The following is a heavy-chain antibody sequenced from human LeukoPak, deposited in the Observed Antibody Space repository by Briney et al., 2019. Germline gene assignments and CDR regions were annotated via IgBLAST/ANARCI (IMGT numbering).Heavy chain of an antibody. Sequence: HTGGSLRLSCAASGFTVSSNYMSWVRQAPGKGLEWVSVIYSGGSTYYADSVKGRFTISRDNSKNTLYLQMNSLRVEDTAVYYCARGRLMRTDAFDMWGQGTLVTVSS. D-gene: IGHD1/OR15-1a*01. CDR1: GFTVSSNY. CDR2: IYSGGST. J-gene: IGHJ3*02. CDR3: ARGRLMRTDAFDM. V-gene: IGHV3-53*01.